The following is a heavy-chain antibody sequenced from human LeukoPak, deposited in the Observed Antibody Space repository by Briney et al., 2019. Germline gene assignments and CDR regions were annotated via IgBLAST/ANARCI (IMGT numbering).Heavy chain of an antibody. CDR2: ISKDASNK. CDR3: TRDLSGSWSIDY. CDR1: GFTFSTYG. Sequence: GRSLRLSCAASGFTFSTYGIHWVRQAPGKGLEWVAAISKDASNKYYADSVRGRLTISRDNSNNTLYLQMNSLRVEDTAVYFCTRDLSGSWSIDYWGQGTLVTVSS. D-gene: IGHD6-13*01. V-gene: IGHV3-30-3*01. J-gene: IGHJ4*02.